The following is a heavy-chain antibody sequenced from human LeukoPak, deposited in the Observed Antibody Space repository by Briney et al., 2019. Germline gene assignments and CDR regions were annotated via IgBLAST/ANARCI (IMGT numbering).Heavy chain of an antibody. J-gene: IGHJ5*02. Sequence: ASVKVSCKASGYTFTSYDINWVRQATGQGLEWLGWMNPNSGNTGYAQKFQGRVTMTRNTSISTAYMELSSLRSEDTAVYYRARIPSPITMIGPFDPWGQGTLVTVSS. CDR3: ARIPSPITMIGPFDP. CDR1: GYTFTSYD. V-gene: IGHV1-8*01. D-gene: IGHD3-22*01. CDR2: MNPNSGNT.